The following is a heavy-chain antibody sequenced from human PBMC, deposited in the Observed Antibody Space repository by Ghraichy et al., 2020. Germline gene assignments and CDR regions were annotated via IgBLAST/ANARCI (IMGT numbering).Heavy chain of an antibody. D-gene: IGHD3-10*01. J-gene: IGHJ6*02. Sequence: ASVKVSCKVSGYTLTELSMHWVRQAPGKGLEWMGGFDPEDGETIYAQKFQGRVTMTEDTSTDTAYMELSSLRSEDTAVYYCATGVTMVRGVIIPPLGGMDVWGQGTTVTVSS. CDR2: FDPEDGET. CDR1: GYTLTELS. CDR3: ATGVTMVRGVIIPPLGGMDV. V-gene: IGHV1-24*01.